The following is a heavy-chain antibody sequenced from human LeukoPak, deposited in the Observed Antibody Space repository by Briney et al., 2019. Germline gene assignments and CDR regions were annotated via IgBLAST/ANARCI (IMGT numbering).Heavy chain of an antibody. CDR2: IYWDDDK. V-gene: IGHV2-5*02. J-gene: IGHJ4*02. CDR1: GFSLRTSDVA. CDR3: ARIRPSSGWSYFDY. Sequence: KSGPTLVNPTQTLTLTCTFSGFSLRTSDVAVGWIRQPPGKALEWLALIYWDDDKRYSTSLKTRLTISKDTSKNQVVLTMTNMDPVGTATYYCARIRPSSGWSYFDYWGQGTLVTVSS. D-gene: IGHD6-19*01.